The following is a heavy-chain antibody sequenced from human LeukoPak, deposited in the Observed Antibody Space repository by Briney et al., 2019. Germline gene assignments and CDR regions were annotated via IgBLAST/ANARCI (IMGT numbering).Heavy chain of an antibody. CDR2: ISYDGSNK. V-gene: IGHV3-30*04. CDR1: GFTFSSYA. CDR3: AREGQAAVPAAPEDY. J-gene: IGHJ4*02. D-gene: IGHD2-2*01. Sequence: GGSLRLSCAASGFTFSSYAMHWVRQAPGKGLEWVAVISYDGSNKYYADSVKGRFTISRDNSKNTLYLQMNSLRAEDTAVYYCAREGQAAVPAAPEDYWGQGTLVTVSS.